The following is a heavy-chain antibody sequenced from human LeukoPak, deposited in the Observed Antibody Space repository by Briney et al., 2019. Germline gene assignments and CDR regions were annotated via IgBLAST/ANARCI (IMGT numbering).Heavy chain of an antibody. Sequence: PSETLSLTCSVSGDFISGYYWSWIRQPPGKGLEWIGYIYYSGSTNYNPSLKSRVTISVDTSKNQFSLKLSSVTAADTAVYYCAIRPNTAMVINAFDIWGQGTMVTVSS. D-gene: IGHD5-18*01. CDR3: AIRPNTAMVINAFDI. V-gene: IGHV4-59*01. J-gene: IGHJ3*02. CDR1: GDFISGYY. CDR2: IYYSGST.